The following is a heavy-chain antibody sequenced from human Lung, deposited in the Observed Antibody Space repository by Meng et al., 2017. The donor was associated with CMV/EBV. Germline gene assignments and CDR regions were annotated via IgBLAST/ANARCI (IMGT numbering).Heavy chain of an antibody. J-gene: IGHJ6*02. V-gene: IGHV4-59*01. CDR1: GGSISSYY. Sequence: SXTXSLXCTVSGGSISSYYWSWIRQPPGKGLEWIGYIYYSGSTNYNPSFKSRVTISVDTSKNQFSLKLSSVTAADTAVYYCARNSPAAPHYYYYGMDVWGQGXTVTVSS. CDR2: IYYSGST. CDR3: ARNSPAAPHYYYYGMDV. D-gene: IGHD2-2*01.